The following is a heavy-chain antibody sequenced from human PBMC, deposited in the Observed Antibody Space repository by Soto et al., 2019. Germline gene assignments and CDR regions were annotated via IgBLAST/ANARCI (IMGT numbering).Heavy chain of an antibody. CDR3: ATLGGLYSGFTIGPDGAFDI. V-gene: IGHV3-48*03. CDR1: GFKFASHE. J-gene: IGHJ3*02. Sequence: EVQLLESGGGLVQPGGSLRLSCAASGFKFASHEMNWVRQAPGKGLEWVSYISSYGTTIYYLDSVKGRFTISRDNAKNSLHLQMNSLRVEDTAVYYCATLGGLYSGFTIGPDGAFDIWGQGTMVTVSS. D-gene: IGHD5-12*01. CDR2: ISSYGTTI.